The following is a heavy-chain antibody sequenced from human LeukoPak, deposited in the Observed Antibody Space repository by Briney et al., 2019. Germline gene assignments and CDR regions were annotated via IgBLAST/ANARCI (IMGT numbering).Heavy chain of an antibody. Sequence: GGSLRLSCAASGFTFSSYSMNWVRQAPGKGLEWVSSISSSSSYTYYADSVKGRFTISRDNAKNSLYLQMNSLRAEDTAVYYCARDRRYCSSTSCYPTHQSDYWGQGTLVTVSS. V-gene: IGHV3-21*01. CDR1: GFTFSSYS. D-gene: IGHD2-2*01. J-gene: IGHJ4*02. CDR3: ARDRRYCSSTSCYPTHQSDY. CDR2: ISSSSSYT.